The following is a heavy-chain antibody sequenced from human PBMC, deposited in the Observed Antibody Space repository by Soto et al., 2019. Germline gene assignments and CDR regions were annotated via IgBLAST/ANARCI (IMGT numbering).Heavy chain of an antibody. J-gene: IGHJ5*02. D-gene: IGHD6-19*01. CDR3: AKDLFSSGWYNYFDP. V-gene: IGHV3-30*18. CDR1: GFTFSTTG. Sequence: QVQLVDSGGGVVQPGRSLRLSCAASGFTFSTTGMHWVRQAPGKGLEWVAMISHDGGSEYYTDSVKGRFTISRDTSKNTLYLQTNSLRPEDTAVYHCAKDLFSSGWYNYFDPWGQGTLVTVSS. CDR2: ISHDGGSE.